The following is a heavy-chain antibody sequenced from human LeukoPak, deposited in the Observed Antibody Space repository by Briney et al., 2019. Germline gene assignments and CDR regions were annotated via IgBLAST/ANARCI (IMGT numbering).Heavy chain of an antibody. CDR3: ARGKPWYSYGYPLPDYGMDV. Sequence: GASVKVSCKASGYTFTSYDINWVRQATGQGLEWMGWMNPNSGNTGYAQKFQGRVTMTRNTSISTAYMELSSLRSEDTAVYYCARGKPWYSYGYPLPDYGMDVWGQGTTVTVSS. J-gene: IGHJ6*02. CDR1: GYTFTSYD. V-gene: IGHV1-8*01. D-gene: IGHD5-18*01. CDR2: MNPNSGNT.